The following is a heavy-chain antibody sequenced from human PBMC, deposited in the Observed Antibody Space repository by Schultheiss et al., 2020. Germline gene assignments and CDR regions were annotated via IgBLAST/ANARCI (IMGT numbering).Heavy chain of an antibody. V-gene: IGHV1-8*01. CDR3: ARGGHSDV. J-gene: IGHJ6*02. Sequence: ASVKVSCKASGYTFTSYDINWLRQATGQAPEWMGWVVPSSGNTGYAQKFQGRVTMTRDTSISTAYMELSSLRSEDTAVYYCARGGHSDVWGQGTTVTVSS. CDR2: VVPSSGNT. CDR1: GYTFTSYD.